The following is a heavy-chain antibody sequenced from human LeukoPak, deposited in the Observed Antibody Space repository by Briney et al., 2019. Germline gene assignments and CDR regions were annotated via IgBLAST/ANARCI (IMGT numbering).Heavy chain of an antibody. CDR3: ARDQQRLGAFDY. CDR2: IYYSGST. Sequence: PSQTLSLTCTVSGGSISSGGYYWSWIRQHPGKGLEWIGYIYYSGSTYYNPSLKSRVTISVDTSKNQFSLKLSSVTAADTAVYYCARDQQRLGAFDYWGQGTLVTVSS. CDR1: GGSISSGGYY. D-gene: IGHD6-25*01. J-gene: IGHJ4*02. V-gene: IGHV4-31*03.